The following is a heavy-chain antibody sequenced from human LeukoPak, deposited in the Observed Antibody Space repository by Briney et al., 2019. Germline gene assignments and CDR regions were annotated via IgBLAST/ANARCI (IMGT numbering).Heavy chain of an antibody. D-gene: IGHD2-21*02. CDR2: ITSSGGIT. J-gene: IGHJ5*02. Sequence: GGSLRLSCAASGFTFNSHEMHWVRQAPGKGLDWFSYITSSGGITYYADSVKGRFTVSRDNAKNSLYLQMNSLRAEDTAVYYCAGERNCGGDCYQGSWFDPWGQGTLVTVSS. V-gene: IGHV3-48*03. CDR3: AGERNCGGDCYQGSWFDP. CDR1: GFTFNSHE.